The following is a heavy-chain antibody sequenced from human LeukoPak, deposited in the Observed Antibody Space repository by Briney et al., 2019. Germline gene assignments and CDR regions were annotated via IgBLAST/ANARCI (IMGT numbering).Heavy chain of an antibody. Sequence: ASVKVSCKTSGYTFTSYDINWLRQATGQGPEWMGRVSPNSGDSDYAQKFQGRVTMTRDTSMSTAYMELSSLTYEDTAVYYCASYNGYAKWGQGTLVTVSS. V-gene: IGHV1-8*01. J-gene: IGHJ4*02. CDR3: ASYNGYAK. CDR2: VSPNSGDS. CDR1: GYTFTSYD. D-gene: IGHD5-12*01.